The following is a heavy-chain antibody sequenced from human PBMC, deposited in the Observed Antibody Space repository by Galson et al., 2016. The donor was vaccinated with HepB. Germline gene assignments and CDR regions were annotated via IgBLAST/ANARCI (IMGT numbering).Heavy chain of an antibody. CDR2: ISSTGGST. CDR1: GFTFSNYA. Sequence: SLRLSCAASGFTFSNYAMTWVRQAPGKGLEWVSGISSTGGSTYYADSVKGRFTISRDNSKNTVSLQMNSLRAEDTAVYYCARGSLLVVTVIRGVTYGMDVWGQGTTVTVSS. J-gene: IGHJ6*02. D-gene: IGHD2-21*02. CDR3: ARGSLLVVTVIRGVTYGMDV. V-gene: IGHV3-23*01.